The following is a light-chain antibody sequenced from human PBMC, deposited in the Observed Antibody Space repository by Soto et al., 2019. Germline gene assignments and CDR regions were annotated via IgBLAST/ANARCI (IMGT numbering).Light chain of an antibody. CDR2: EVS. CDR3: SSYAGSNSYV. CDR1: SSDVGGYNY. Sequence: QSVLTQPPSASGSPGQSVTISCTGTSSDVGGYNYVSWYQQHPGKAPKLMIYEVSKRPSGVPDRFSGSKSGNTASLTVPGLQAEDEADYYCSSYAGSNSYVFGTGTKVTVL. V-gene: IGLV2-8*01. J-gene: IGLJ1*01.